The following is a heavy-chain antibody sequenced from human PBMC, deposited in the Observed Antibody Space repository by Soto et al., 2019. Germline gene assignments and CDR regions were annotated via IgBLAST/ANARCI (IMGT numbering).Heavy chain of an antibody. V-gene: IGHV3-23*01. Sequence: LRLSCAASGFTFSSYAMSWVRQAPGKGLEWVSAISGSGGSTYYADSVKGRFTISRDNSKNTLYLQMNSLRAEDTAVYYCAKDRNGDYLYYYYGMDVWGQGTTVTVSS. CDR1: GFTFSSYA. J-gene: IGHJ6*02. CDR3: AKDRNGDYLYYYYGMDV. D-gene: IGHD4-17*01. CDR2: ISGSGGST.